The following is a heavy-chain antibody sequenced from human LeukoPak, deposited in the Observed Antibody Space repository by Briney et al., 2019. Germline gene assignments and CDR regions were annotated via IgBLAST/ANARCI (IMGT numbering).Heavy chain of an antibody. Sequence: SETLSLTCTVSGGSVTYTNYYWGWIRQPPGKGLQWIGVIYYNGKTYYNPSLKSRVTVAVDTSKNQFSLKLSSVTAADTAVYYCARQRGIAVAGTRYNWFDPWGQGTLVTVSS. J-gene: IGHJ5*02. CDR3: ARQRGIAVAGTRYNWFDP. D-gene: IGHD6-19*01. V-gene: IGHV4-39*01. CDR2: IYYNGKT. CDR1: GGSVTYTNYY.